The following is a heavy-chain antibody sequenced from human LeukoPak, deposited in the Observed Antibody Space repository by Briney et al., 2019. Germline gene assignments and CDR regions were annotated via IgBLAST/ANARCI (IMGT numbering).Heavy chain of an antibody. Sequence: ASVKVSCKASGYTFTSYYMHWVRQAPGQGLEWMGIINPSGGSTSYAQKFQGRVTMTRDTSTSTVYMELSSLGSEDTAVYYCARQGSDTDAFDIWGQGTMVTVSS. CDR3: ARQGSDTDAFDI. CDR2: INPSGGST. D-gene: IGHD2-2*02. CDR1: GYTFTSYY. J-gene: IGHJ3*02. V-gene: IGHV1-46*03.